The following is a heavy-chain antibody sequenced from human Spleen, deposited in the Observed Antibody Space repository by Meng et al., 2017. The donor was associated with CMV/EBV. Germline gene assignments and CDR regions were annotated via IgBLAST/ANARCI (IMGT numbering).Heavy chain of an antibody. CDR2: IDPAASET. J-gene: IGHJ3*02. D-gene: IGHD3-22*01. CDR3: ARVSATGYYDSSGYRPGTAFDI. Sequence: GESLKISCAASGFPFSYYWMTWVRQAPGKGLEWVANIDPAASETNYVDSVRGRFTISRDNAKNSLYLQMNSLRAEDTAVYYCARVSATGYYDSSGYRPGTAFDIWGQGTMVTVSS. V-gene: IGHV3-7*01. CDR1: GFPFSYYW.